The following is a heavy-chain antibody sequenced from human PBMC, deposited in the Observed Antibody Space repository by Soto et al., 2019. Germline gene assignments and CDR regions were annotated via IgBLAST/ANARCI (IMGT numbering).Heavy chain of an antibody. J-gene: IGHJ4*02. V-gene: IGHV3-30*18. D-gene: IGHD3-22*01. CDR1: GFTFSSYG. CDR3: AKDLSQVHMIAPPEVPFDY. Sequence: PGGSLRLSCAASGFTFSSYGMHWVRQAPGKGLEWAAVISYDGSNKYYADSVKGRFTISRDNSKNTLYLQMNSLRAEDTAMYYCAKDLSQVHMIAPPEVPFDYWGQGTLVTVS. CDR2: ISYDGSNK.